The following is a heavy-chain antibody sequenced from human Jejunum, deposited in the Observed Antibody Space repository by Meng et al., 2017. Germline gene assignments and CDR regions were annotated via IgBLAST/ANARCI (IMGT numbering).Heavy chain of an antibody. CDR1: GDSFTDYY. Sequence: QLQLLQWGAGLLKPSETLSLTCTVYGDSFTDYYWNWIRQPPGKGLEWIGEIHHSGSTNYNASLESRVTISRDTSKKQFSLRLTSLTATDTAVYYCARHDERAFTVTAFESWGQGVLVTVSS. CDR2: IHHSGST. D-gene: IGHD2-21*02. J-gene: IGHJ4*02. CDR3: ARHDERAFTVTAFES. V-gene: IGHV4-34*01.